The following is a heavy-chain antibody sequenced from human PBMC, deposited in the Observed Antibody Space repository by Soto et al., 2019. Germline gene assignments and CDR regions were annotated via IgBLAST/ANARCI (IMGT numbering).Heavy chain of an antibody. Sequence: ASVKVSCKASGYTFTSYGISWVRQAPGQGLEWMGWISAYNGNTNYAQKLQSRVTMTTDTSTSTAYMELRSLRSDDTAVYYCARGTDGSGRNNWFDPWGQGTLVTVSS. V-gene: IGHV1-18*01. CDR3: ARGTDGSGRNNWFDP. CDR1: GYTFTSYG. J-gene: IGHJ5*02. D-gene: IGHD3-10*01. CDR2: ISAYNGNT.